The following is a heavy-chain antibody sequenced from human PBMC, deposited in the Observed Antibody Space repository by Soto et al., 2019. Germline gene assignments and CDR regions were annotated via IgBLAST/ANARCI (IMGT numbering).Heavy chain of an antibody. CDR2: IIPIFGTA. CDR1: GGTFSSYA. D-gene: IGHD1-26*01. Sequence: SVKVSCKASGGTFSSYAISWVRQAPGQGLEWMGGIIPIFGTANYAQKFQGRVTITADESTSTAYMELSSLRSEDTAVYYCAREVILKWEILYFDYWGQGTLVTVSS. CDR3: AREVILKWEILYFDY. J-gene: IGHJ4*02. V-gene: IGHV1-69*13.